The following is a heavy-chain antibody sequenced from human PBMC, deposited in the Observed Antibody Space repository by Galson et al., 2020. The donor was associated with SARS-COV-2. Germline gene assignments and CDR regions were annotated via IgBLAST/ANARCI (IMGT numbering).Heavy chain of an antibody. CDR1: GFTFSTYD. CDR3: ARGLRSYNWNSDGACDI. CDR2: ISTSGSNI. V-gene: IGHV3-48*03. D-gene: IGHD1-7*01. Sequence: TGGSLRLSCAASGFTFSTYDMNWVRQAPGKGLEWVSYISTSGSNIYYADSVKGRFTISRDNAKNSMYLQMNSLRAEDTALYYCARGLRSYNWNSDGACDIWGQGTMVTVSS. J-gene: IGHJ3*02.